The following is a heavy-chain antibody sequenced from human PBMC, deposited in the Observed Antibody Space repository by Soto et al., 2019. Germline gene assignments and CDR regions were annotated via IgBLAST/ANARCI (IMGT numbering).Heavy chain of an antibody. CDR3: ARGGPSSGWKGNWFDP. Sequence: PSETLSLTCTVSGGSISRGDYYWSWIRQPPGKGLEWIGYIYYSGSTYYNPSLKSRVTISVDTPKNQFSLKLSSVTAADTAVYYCARGGPSSGWKGNWFDPWGQGTLVTVSS. CDR1: GGSISRGDYY. V-gene: IGHV4-30-4*01. D-gene: IGHD6-19*01. CDR2: IYYSGST. J-gene: IGHJ5*02.